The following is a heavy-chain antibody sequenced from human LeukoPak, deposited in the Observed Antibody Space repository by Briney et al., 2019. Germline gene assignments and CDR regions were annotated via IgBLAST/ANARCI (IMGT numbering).Heavy chain of an antibody. D-gene: IGHD2-15*01. CDR1: GFTFDDYA. J-gene: IGHJ6*03. CDR2: ISWNSGSI. Sequence: GRSLRLSCAASGFTFDDYAMHWVRQAPGKGLEWVSGISWNSGSIGYADSVKGRFTISRDNAKNSLYLQMNSLRAEDTALYYCAKDTVASYYMDVWGKGTTVTISS. CDR3: AKDTVASYYMDV. V-gene: IGHV3-9*01.